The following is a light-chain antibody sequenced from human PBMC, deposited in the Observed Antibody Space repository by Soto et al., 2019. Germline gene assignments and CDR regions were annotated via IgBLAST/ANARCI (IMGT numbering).Light chain of an antibody. CDR3: QSYDRSLRGYV. CDR1: SSNIGAGYD. J-gene: IGLJ1*01. Sequence: QSVLTQPPSVSGAPGQRVTISCTGNSSNIGAGYDVHWYQQLPGTAPKLLIYGNTIRPSGVPDRFSGSKSGTSASLAITGLQAEDEADYYCQSYDRSLRGYVFGTGTKVTVL. CDR2: GNT. V-gene: IGLV1-40*01.